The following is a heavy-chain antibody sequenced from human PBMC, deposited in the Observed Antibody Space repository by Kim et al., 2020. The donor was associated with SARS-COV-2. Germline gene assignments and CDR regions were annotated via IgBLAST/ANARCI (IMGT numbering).Heavy chain of an antibody. CDR3: ARDRMARGPYSSSWYGRNFDY. V-gene: IGHV3-21*01. CDR1: GFTFSSYS. CDR2: ISSSSSYI. D-gene: IGHD6-13*01. Sequence: GGSLRLSCAASGFTFSSYSMNWVRQAPGKGLEWVSSISSSSSYIYYADSVKGRFTISRDNAKNSLYLQMNSLRAEDTAVYYCARDRMARGPYSSSWYGRNFDYWGQGTLVTVSS. J-gene: IGHJ4*02.